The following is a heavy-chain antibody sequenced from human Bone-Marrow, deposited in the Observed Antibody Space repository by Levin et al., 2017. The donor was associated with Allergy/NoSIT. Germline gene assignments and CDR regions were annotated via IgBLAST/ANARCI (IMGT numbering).Heavy chain of an antibody. J-gene: IGHJ6*02. Sequence: PGGSLRLSCAASGFTFSSYWMSWVRQAPGKGLEWVANIKQDGSEKYYVDSVKGRFTISRDNAKNSLYLQMNSLRAEDTAVYYCARVSPIETCSSTSCPVPYYYYYGMDGWGQGTTVTVSS. CDR1: GFTFSSYW. D-gene: IGHD2-2*01. CDR3: ARVSPIETCSSTSCPVPYYYYYGMDG. V-gene: IGHV3-7*01. CDR2: IKQDGSEK.